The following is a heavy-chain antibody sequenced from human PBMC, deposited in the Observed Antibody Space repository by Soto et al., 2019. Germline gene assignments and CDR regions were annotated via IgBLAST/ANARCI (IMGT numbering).Heavy chain of an antibody. V-gene: IGHV4-59*12. Sequence: SETQSLTCTVSGGSISSYYWSWIRQPPGKGLEWIGYIYYSGSTNYNPSLKSRVTISVDTSKNQFSLKTEDTAVYYCTSLSPYNWNYFSGMDVWGQGTTVTVSS. CDR3: TSLSPYNWNYFSGMDV. J-gene: IGHJ6*02. CDR2: IYYSGST. D-gene: IGHD1-7*01. CDR1: GGSISSYY.